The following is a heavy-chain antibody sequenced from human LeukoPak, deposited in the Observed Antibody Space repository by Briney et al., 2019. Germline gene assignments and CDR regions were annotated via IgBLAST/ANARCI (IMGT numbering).Heavy chain of an antibody. CDR2: IYYSGST. CDR3: AREVDCSSTSCYTGWFDP. CDR1: GGSISSYY. Sequence: SETLSLTCTVSGGSISSYYWSWIRQPPGRGLEWIGYIYYSGSTYYNPSLKSRVTISVDTSKNQFSLKLSSVTAADTAVYYCAREVDCSSTSCYTGWFDPWGQGTLVTVSS. V-gene: IGHV4-59*01. J-gene: IGHJ5*02. D-gene: IGHD2-2*02.